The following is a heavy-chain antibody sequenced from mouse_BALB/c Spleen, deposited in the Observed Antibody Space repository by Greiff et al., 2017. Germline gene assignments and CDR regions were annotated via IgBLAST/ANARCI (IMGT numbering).Heavy chain of an antibody. CDR1: GFNIKDTY. J-gene: IGHJ4*01. V-gene: IGHV14-3*02. D-gene: IGHD1-1*01. Sequence: DVQLQESGAELVKPGASVKLSCTASGFNIKDTYMHWVKQRPEQGLEWIGRIDPANGNTKYDPKFQGKATITADTSSNTAYLQLSSLTSEDTAVYYCARGGYYYDYYAMDYWGQGTSVTVSS. CDR3: ARGGYYYDYYAMDY. CDR2: IDPANGNT.